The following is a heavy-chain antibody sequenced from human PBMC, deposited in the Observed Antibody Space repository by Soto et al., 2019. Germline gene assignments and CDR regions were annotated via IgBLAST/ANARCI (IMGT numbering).Heavy chain of an antibody. D-gene: IGHD6-6*01. V-gene: IGHV4-34*01. CDR2: INHSGST. CDR1: GGSFSGYY. CDR3: ARGGQLVRYYYYYGMDV. Sequence: SETLSLTCAVYGGSFSGYYWSWIRQPPGKGLEWIGEINHSGSTNYNPSLKSRVTISVDTSKNQFSLKLSSVTAADTAVYYCARGGQLVRYYYYYGMDVWGQGTMVTVSS. J-gene: IGHJ6*02.